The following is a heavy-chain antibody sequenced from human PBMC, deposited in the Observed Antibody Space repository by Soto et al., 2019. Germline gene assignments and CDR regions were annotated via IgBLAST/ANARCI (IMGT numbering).Heavy chain of an antibody. CDR3: EKEQYSYGPFDY. V-gene: IGHV3-64D*08. Sequence: GGSLRLSCSASGFTFSTYAMHWVRQAPGKGLESVSAISSDGGSTNYAESVEGRFTISRDNSKNILFLQMSSLRTEDTADYYWEKEQYSYGPFDYWGQGTLVTVSS. CDR1: GFTFSTYA. J-gene: IGHJ4*02. CDR2: ISSDGGST. D-gene: IGHD5-18*01.